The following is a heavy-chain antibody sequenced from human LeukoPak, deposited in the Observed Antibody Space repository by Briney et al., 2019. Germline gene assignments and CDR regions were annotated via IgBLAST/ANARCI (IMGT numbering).Heavy chain of an antibody. CDR1: GGSISSYY. CDR3: ARTYSGSYYLFWFDP. Sequence: SETLSLTCTVSGGSISSYYWSWVRQPPGKGPGGIGYIYYSGSTNYNPSLKSRVTISVDTSKNQFSLKLSSVTAADTAVYYCARTYSGSYYLFWFDPWGQGTLVTVSS. J-gene: IGHJ5*02. CDR2: IYYSGST. D-gene: IGHD1-26*01. V-gene: IGHV4-59*01.